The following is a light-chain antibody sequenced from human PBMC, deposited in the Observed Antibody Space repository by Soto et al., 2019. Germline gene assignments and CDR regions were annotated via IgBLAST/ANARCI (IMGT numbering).Light chain of an antibody. J-gene: IGLJ1*01. V-gene: IGLV2-14*01. CDR1: STDVGRYNY. Sequence: QSVLTQPASVSGSPGQSITISCTGTSTDVGRYNYVSWYQQHPGKAPKLMVYDVSNRPSWVSNRFSGSKSGITASLTISGLQAEDEADYYCTSYTSHSTYVFGTGNKATVL. CDR2: DVS. CDR3: TSYTSHSTYV.